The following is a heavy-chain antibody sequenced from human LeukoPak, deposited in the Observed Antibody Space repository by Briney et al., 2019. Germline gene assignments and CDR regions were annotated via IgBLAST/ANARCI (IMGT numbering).Heavy chain of an antibody. CDR3: ARGGGGAATTDY. J-gene: IGHJ4*02. V-gene: IGHV4-39*07. D-gene: IGHD2-15*01. Sequence: SETLSLTCTVSGGSISSSSYYWGWIRQPPGKGLEWIGSIYYSGSTYYNPSLKSRVTISVDTSKNQFSLKLSSVTAADTAVYYCARGGGGAATTDYWGQGTLVTVSS. CDR2: IYYSGST. CDR1: GGSISSSSYY.